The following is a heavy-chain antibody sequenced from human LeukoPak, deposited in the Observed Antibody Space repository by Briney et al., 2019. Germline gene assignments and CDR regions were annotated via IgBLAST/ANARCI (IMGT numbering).Heavy chain of an antibody. V-gene: IGHV4-39*01. D-gene: IGHD3-3*01. CDR2: IYYSGST. Sequence: SETPSLTCTVSGGSISSSSYYWGWIRQPPGKGLEWIGSIYYSGSTYYNPSLKSRVTISVDTSKNQFSLKLSSVTAADTAVYYCARQHTIFGVVTLYFDYWGQGTLVTVSS. J-gene: IGHJ4*02. CDR1: GGSISSSSYY. CDR3: ARQHTIFGVVTLYFDY.